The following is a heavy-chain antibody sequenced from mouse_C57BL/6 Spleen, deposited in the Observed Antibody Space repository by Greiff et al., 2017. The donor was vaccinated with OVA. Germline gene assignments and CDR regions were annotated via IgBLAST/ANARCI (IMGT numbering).Heavy chain of an antibody. CDR3: ARGPITTVVAHWYFDV. CDR2: ISSGSSTI. V-gene: IGHV5-17*01. D-gene: IGHD1-1*01. CDR1: GFTFSDYG. J-gene: IGHJ1*03. Sequence: EVQVVESGGGLVKPGGSLKLSCAASGFTFSDYGMHWVRQAPEKGLEWVAYISSGSSTIYYADTVKGRFTISRDNAKNTLFLQMTSLRSEDTAMYYCARGPITTVVAHWYFDVWGTGTTVTVSS.